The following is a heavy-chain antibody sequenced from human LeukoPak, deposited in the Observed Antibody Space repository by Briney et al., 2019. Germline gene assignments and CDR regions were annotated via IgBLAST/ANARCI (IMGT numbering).Heavy chain of an antibody. J-gene: IGHJ4*02. CDR2: INPSGGST. CDR1: GYTFTSYY. Sequence: GASVKVSCKASGYTFTSYYMHWVRQAPGQGLEWMGIINPSGGSTSYALKFQGRVTMTRDTSTNTVYMELSSLRSEDTAVYFCARATLSDYYFNYWGQGTLVTVSS. V-gene: IGHV1-46*01. CDR3: ARATLSDYYFNY.